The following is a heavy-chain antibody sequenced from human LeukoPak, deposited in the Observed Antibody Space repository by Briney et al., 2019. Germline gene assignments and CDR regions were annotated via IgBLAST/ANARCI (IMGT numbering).Heavy chain of an antibody. CDR1: GYSISSGYY. V-gene: IGHV4-38-2*01. D-gene: IGHD2-2*01. CDR3: ARQGGSSCPYYYYYMDV. J-gene: IGHJ6*03. CDR2: IFHSGNT. Sequence: PSDTLSLTCAVSGYSISSGYYWGWFRQPPGKGLEWIGCIFHSGNTYYNPSLKSRVSISVDTSKNHFSLKLTSVTAADSAVYYCARQGGSSCPYYYYYMDVWGKGTTVTVSS.